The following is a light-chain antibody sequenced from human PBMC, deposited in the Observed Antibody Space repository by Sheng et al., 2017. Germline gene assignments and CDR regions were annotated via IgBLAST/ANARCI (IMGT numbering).Light chain of an antibody. V-gene: IGLV1-47*02. CDR3: AVWDDSLNGPV. Sequence: QSVLTQSPSASGTPGQRVTISCSGSSSNIGSNYVYWYQQFPGTAPRLLLYSDNQRPSGVPDRFSGSQSGTSASLAISGLLSEDEADYHCAVWDDSLNGPVFGGGTKLIVL. J-gene: IGLJ2*01. CDR1: SSNIGSNY. CDR2: SDN.